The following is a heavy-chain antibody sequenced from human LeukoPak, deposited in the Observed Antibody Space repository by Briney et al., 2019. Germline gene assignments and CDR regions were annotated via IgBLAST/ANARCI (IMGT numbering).Heavy chain of an antibody. CDR2: ISYDGSNK. Sequence: GGSLRLSCAASGFTFSSYAMHWVRQAPGKGLEWVAVISYDGSNKYYADSVKGRFTISRDNSKNTLYLQMNSLRAEDTAVYYGARELEGVFDIGGEGTMVTVSS. CDR3: ARELEGVFDI. CDR1: GFTFSSYA. V-gene: IGHV3-30*04. D-gene: IGHD1-1*01. J-gene: IGHJ3*02.